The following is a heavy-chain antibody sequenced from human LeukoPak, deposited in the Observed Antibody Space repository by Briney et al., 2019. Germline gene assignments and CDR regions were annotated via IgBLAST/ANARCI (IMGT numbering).Heavy chain of an antibody. CDR1: GYTFTSYD. V-gene: IGHV1-8*01. CDR3: ARVRSDRYYGSGFDWYFDL. J-gene: IGHJ2*01. D-gene: IGHD3-10*01. Sequence: ASVKVSCKASGYTFTSYDINWVRQATGQGLEWMGWMNPNSGNTGYAQKFQGRVTMTRNTSISTAYMELSSLRSEDTAVYYCARVRSDRYYGSGFDWYFDLWGRGTLVTVSS. CDR2: MNPNSGNT.